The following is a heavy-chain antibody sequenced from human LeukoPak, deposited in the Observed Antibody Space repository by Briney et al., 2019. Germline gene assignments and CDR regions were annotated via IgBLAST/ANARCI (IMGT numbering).Heavy chain of an antibody. Sequence: GGSRRLPGGASEFTFSSYAMSGVGRAPGKGREGGAAISCSVGTTYSAASLKGLFTISRDNSKNTFYLQMNSLRAEDTAVYFCVRVGYSYGYGDWNHFDYWGQGTLVTVSS. J-gene: IGHJ4*02. CDR2: ISCSVGTT. CDR1: EFTFSSYA. CDR3: VRVGYSYGYGDWNHFDY. D-gene: IGHD5-18*01. V-gene: IGHV3-23*01.